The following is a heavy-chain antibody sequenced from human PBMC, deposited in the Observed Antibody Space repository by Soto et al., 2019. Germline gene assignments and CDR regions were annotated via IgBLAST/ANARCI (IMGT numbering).Heavy chain of an antibody. CDR1: GYTFTSYA. Sequence: ASVKVSCKAFGYTFTSYAMHWVRQAPGQRLEWMGWINAGNGNTKYSQKFQGRVTITRDTSASTAYMELSSLRSEDTAVYYCARGAIAASYWFDPWGQGTLVTVSS. CDR3: ARGAIAASYWFDP. J-gene: IGHJ5*02. V-gene: IGHV1-3*01. CDR2: INAGNGNT. D-gene: IGHD6-6*01.